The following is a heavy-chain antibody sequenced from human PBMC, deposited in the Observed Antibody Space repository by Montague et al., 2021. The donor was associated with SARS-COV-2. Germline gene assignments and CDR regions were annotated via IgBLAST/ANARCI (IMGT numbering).Heavy chain of an antibody. D-gene: IGHD6-19*01. J-gene: IGHJ4*02. V-gene: IGHV4-61*02. CDR2: ISISGST. CDR3: ARDIAVAGLFDY. CDR1: GASISTGIYY. Sequence: TLSLTCTVSGASISTGIYYWSWIRQPAGKGLEWIGRISISGSTNYNPSLKSRVTISVDTSKNQFSLKLSSVTAADTAVYYCARDIAVAGLFDYWGQGTLVTVSS.